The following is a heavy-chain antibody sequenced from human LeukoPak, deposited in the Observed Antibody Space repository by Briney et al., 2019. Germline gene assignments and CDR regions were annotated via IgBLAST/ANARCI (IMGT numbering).Heavy chain of an antibody. CDR3: ARAAIRSYGGNSGILRY. J-gene: IGHJ4*02. Sequence: EPSETLSLTCAVYGGSFSGYYWSWIRQPPGKGLEWIGEINHSGSTNYNPSLKSRVTISVDTSKNQFSLKLSSVTAADTAVYYCARAAIRSYGGNSGILRYWGQGTLVTVSS. V-gene: IGHV4-34*01. CDR1: GGSFSGYY. D-gene: IGHD2-21*02. CDR2: INHSGST.